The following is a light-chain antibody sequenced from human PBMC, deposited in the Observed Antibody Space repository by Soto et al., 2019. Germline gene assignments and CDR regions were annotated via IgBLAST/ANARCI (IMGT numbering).Light chain of an antibody. CDR2: WAS. Sequence: DIVMTQSPDSLAVSLGERATINCKSSQSVLYSSNNKNYLAWYQQKPGQSPKLLIYWASTRESGVPDRFSGSGSGTDFTLTISSLQAEDVAVYYCQQYYGTLYTFGQGTKLEIK. V-gene: IGKV4-1*01. CDR3: QQYYGTLYT. J-gene: IGKJ2*01. CDR1: QSVLYSSNNKNY.